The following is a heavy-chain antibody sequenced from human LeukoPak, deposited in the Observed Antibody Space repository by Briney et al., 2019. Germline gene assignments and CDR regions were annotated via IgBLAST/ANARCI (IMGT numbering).Heavy chain of an antibody. CDR2: ISSSSSTI. D-gene: IGHD3-16*01. CDR3: AREGIRWAFDI. J-gene: IGHJ3*02. V-gene: IGHV3-48*01. Sequence: QTGRSLRLSCAASGFTFSSYSMNWVRQAPGKGLEWVSYISSSSSTIYYADSVKGRFTISRDNAKNSLYLQMNSLRAEDTAVYYCAREGIRWAFDIWGQGTMVTVSS. CDR1: GFTFSSYS.